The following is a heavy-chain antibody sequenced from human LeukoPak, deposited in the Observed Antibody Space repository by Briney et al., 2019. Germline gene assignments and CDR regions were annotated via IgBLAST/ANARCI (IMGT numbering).Heavy chain of an antibody. V-gene: IGHV1-18*01. J-gene: IGHJ4*02. CDR3: VRDVSEPCGGDCLGY. CDR1: GYTFTSYG. D-gene: IGHD2-21*01. CDR2: ISAYNGNT. Sequence: ASVKVSCKASGYTFTSYGISWVRQAPGQGLEWMGWISAYNGNTNYAQKLQGRVTMTTDTSTSTAYMELRSLRSDDTAVYYCVRDVSEPCGGDCLGYWGQGTLVTASS.